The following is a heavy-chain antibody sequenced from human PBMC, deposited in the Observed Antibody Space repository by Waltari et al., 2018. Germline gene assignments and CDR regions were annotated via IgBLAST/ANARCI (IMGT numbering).Heavy chain of an antibody. V-gene: IGHV3-23*01. Sequence: ELQLLASGGDLVQPGGSLRRSCLGSGFTFCNSAITWVRQAPGKGPEWVSSINVDGDNTYYADFVKGRFTISRDSSKNTLYQQMNSLRAEDTALYYCAKHSGYDSFPIRFDPWGQGTLVTVSS. J-gene: IGHJ5*02. CDR1: GFTFCNSA. CDR2: INVDGDNT. CDR3: AKHSGYDSFPIRFDP. D-gene: IGHD5-12*01.